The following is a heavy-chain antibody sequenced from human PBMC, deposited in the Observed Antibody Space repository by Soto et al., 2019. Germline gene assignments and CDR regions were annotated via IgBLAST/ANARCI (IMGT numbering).Heavy chain of an antibody. CDR3: ASHGGGVVPAAIPLEGMDV. CDR1: GGTFSSYA. Sequence: ASVKVSCKASGGTFSSYAISWVRQAPGQGLEWMGGIIPIFGTANYAQKFQGRVTITANESTSAAYMELSSLRSEDTGVYYCASHGGGVVPAAIPLEGMDVWGQGTTVTVSS. D-gene: IGHD2-2*01. V-gene: IGHV1-69*13. CDR2: IIPIFGTA. J-gene: IGHJ6*02.